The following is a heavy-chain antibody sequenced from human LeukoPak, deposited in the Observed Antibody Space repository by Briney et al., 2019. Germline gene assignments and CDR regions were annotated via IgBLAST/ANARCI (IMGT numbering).Heavy chain of an antibody. CDR2: VWFDGTNK. Sequence: GGSLRLSCAASGFTFTNYGMHWVRQAPGKGLEWVAVVWFDGTNKYYADSVKGRFTISRDNSKNTLYLQMNSLRAEDTAVYYCAKEGGYYYDSSGPHSDAFDIWGQGTMVTVSS. V-gene: IGHV3-33*06. D-gene: IGHD3-22*01. J-gene: IGHJ3*02. CDR1: GFTFTNYG. CDR3: AKEGGYYYDSSGPHSDAFDI.